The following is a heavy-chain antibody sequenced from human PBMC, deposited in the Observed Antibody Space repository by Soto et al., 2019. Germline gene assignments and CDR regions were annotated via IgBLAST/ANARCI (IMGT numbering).Heavy chain of an antibody. CDR2: ISGSGGST. V-gene: IGHV3-23*01. Sequence: EVQLLESGGGLVQPGGSLRLSCAASGFTFSSYAMSWVRQAPGKGLEWVSAISGSGGSTYYADSVKGRFTISRDNSKNTLYLQMNSLRAEDTAVYYCAQDLELYSSGWYFDYWGQGTLVTVSS. D-gene: IGHD6-19*01. CDR1: GFTFSSYA. J-gene: IGHJ4*02. CDR3: AQDLELYSSGWYFDY.